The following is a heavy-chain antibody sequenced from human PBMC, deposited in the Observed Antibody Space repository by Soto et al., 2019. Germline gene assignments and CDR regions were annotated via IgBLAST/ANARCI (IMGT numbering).Heavy chain of an antibody. Sequence: PXESLRISCKGSGYTFTNYWIGWVRQMPGKGLEWMGIIYPGDSDTKYNPSFQGQVTISADKSITTTYLQWSSLKASDTAIYYCAASIFYYGMDVWGQGTTVTVSS. CDR2: IYPGDSDT. CDR1: GYTFTNYW. V-gene: IGHV5-51*01. J-gene: IGHJ6*02. CDR3: AASIFYYGMDV.